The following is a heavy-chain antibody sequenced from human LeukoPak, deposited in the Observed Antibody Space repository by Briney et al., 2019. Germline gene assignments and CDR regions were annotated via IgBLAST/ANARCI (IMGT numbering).Heavy chain of an antibody. V-gene: IGHV4-4*07. CDR2: LYTSGST. CDR1: GGSISSYY. CDR3: ARGVTVTTWDPWFDT. Sequence: SETLSLTCTVSGGSISSYYWSWIRQPAGKGLEWIGRLYTSGSTKYNPSLKGRVTISVDTSKNQFSLKLNSVTAADTAVYYCARGVTVTTWDPWFDTWGQGTLVTVSS. D-gene: IGHD1-20*01. J-gene: IGHJ5*02.